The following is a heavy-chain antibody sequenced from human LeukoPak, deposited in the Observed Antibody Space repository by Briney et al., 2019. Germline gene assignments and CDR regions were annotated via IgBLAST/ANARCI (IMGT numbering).Heavy chain of an antibody. CDR2: IKNDGSNV. V-gene: IGHV3-74*01. J-gene: IGHJ5*02. D-gene: IGHD6-19*01. CDR1: GFTFSSYW. CDR3: AKGSGSGWYGWFAP. Sequence: GGSLRLSCLASGFTFSSYWMHWVRQAPGKGLVWVSRIKNDGSNVTYADSVKGRFPISRDNAKNTFFLQMNTLRAADTAVYYCAKGSGSGWYGWFAPWGQGTLVTVSS.